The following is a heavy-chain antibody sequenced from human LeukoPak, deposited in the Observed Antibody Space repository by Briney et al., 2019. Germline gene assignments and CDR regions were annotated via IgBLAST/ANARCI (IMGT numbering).Heavy chain of an antibody. CDR3: ARVLWFGEPYPLDY. CDR1: GGSISSSSYY. CDR2: IYYSGST. Sequence: SETLSLTCTVSGGSISSSSYYWGWIRQPPGKGLEWIGSIYYSGSTYYNPSLKSRVTISVDTSKNQFSLKLSSVTAADTAVYYCARVLWFGEPYPLDYWGQGTLVTVSS. J-gene: IGHJ4*02. D-gene: IGHD3-10*01. V-gene: IGHV4-39*07.